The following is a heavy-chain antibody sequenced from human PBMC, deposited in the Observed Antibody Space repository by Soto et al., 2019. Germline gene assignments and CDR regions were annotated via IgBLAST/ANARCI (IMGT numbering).Heavy chain of an antibody. Sequence: PSETLSLTCAVSGGSISSSNWWSWVRQPPGKGLEWIGEIYHSGSTSYNPSLKSRVTISVDKSKNQFSLKLSSVTAADTAVYYCARDSGEYSSSSDLNWYFDLWGRGTLVTVSS. J-gene: IGHJ2*01. V-gene: IGHV4-4*02. CDR1: GGSISSSNW. D-gene: IGHD6-6*01. CDR3: ARDSGEYSSSSDLNWYFDL. CDR2: IYHSGST.